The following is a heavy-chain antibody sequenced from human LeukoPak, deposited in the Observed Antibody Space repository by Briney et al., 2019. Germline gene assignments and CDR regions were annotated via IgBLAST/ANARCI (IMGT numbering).Heavy chain of an antibody. CDR1: GYTFTSYY. D-gene: IGHD5-12*01. Sequence: ASVKVSCKASGYTFTSYYMHWVRQAPGQGLEWMGAIIPMYGTANYAQKFQGRVAIIADKSTSTAYMELNSLTSEDTAVYYCAIAQNNHGYVYFGMDVWGKGTTVTVSS. CDR3: AIAQNNHGYVYFGMDV. CDR2: IIPMYGTA. J-gene: IGHJ6*04. V-gene: IGHV1-69*06.